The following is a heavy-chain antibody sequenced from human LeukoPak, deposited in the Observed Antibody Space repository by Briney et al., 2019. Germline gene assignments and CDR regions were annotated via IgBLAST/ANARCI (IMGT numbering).Heavy chain of an antibody. J-gene: IGHJ4*02. CDR2: ISGSGGST. CDR1: GFTFSSYA. D-gene: IGHD3-10*01. CDR3: AKDGSGSLSPLHTYYFDY. Sequence: GGSLRLSCAASGFTFSSYAMSWVRQAPGKGLEWVSAISGSGGSTYYADSVKGRFTISRDNSKNTLYLQMNSLRAEDTAVYYCAKDGSGSLSPLHTYYFDYWGQGTLVTVSS. V-gene: IGHV3-23*01.